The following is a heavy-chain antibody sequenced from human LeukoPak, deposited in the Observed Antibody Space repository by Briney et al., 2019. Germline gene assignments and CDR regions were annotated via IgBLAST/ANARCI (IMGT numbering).Heavy chain of an antibody. D-gene: IGHD1-7*01. J-gene: IGHJ4*02. CDR3: ARGLYWNYDC. Sequence: PSQTLSLTCTVSGGSISSGSYYWSWIRQPAGKGLEWIGRIYTSGSTNYNPSLKSRVTISVDTSKNQFSLKPSSVTAADTAVYYCARGLYWNYDCWGQGTLVTVSS. V-gene: IGHV4-61*02. CDR2: IYTSGST. CDR1: GGSISSGSYY.